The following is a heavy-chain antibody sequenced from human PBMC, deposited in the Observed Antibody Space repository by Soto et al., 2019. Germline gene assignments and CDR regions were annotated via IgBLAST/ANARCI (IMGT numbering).Heavy chain of an antibody. J-gene: IGHJ4*02. Sequence: GASVKVSCKASGGTFSSYAISWVRQAPGQGLEWMGGIIPIFGTANYAQKFPGRVTITAGESTSTAYMELRSLRSDDTAVYYCARVYYDSSGYCDYWGQGTLVTVSS. V-gene: IGHV1-69*13. CDR3: ARVYYDSSGYCDY. D-gene: IGHD3-22*01. CDR2: IIPIFGTA. CDR1: GGTFSSYA.